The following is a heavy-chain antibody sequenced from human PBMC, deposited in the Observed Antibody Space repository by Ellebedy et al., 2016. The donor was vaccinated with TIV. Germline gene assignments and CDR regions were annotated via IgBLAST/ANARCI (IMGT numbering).Heavy chain of an antibody. D-gene: IGHD2-2*01. CDR3: AGPAAIGTKTFDY. V-gene: IGHV3-30-3*01. CDR2: ISYTGGSQ. Sequence: GESLKISCAVSGFTFSSHAMHWVRQAPGKGLEWVATISYTGGSQNYADSVKGRFTISRDNSKDTLYLQMTSLRPEDTAVYYCAGPAAIGTKTFDYWGQGTLVTVSS. CDR1: GFTFSSHA. J-gene: IGHJ4*02.